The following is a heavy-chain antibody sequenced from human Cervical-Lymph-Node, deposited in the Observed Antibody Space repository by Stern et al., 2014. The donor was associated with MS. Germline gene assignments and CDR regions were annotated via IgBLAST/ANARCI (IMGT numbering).Heavy chain of an antibody. CDR2: IYSSGST. D-gene: IGHD5-12*01. CDR1: GGSIGSGGYY. CDR3: ARVPLVTTTFDS. J-gene: IGHJ4*02. Sequence: QLQLQESGPGLVKPSQTLSLTCTVSGGSIGSGGYYWSWVRPHPGEGLEWIGNIYSSGSTSYTPSLKSRVTISIDMSENQFSLNLTSVTAADTAVYFCARVPLVTTTFDSWGQGTLVTVSS. V-gene: IGHV4-31*03.